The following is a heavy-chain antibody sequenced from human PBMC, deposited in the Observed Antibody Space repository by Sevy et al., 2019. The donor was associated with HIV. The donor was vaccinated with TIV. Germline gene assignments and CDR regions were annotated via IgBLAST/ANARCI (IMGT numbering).Heavy chain of an antibody. V-gene: IGHV3-30*18. J-gene: IGHJ6*02. CDR3: AKDLNPIVVVVAANPYYYGMDV. Sequence: GGSLRLSCAASGFTFSRYWMHWVRHAPGKGLEWVAVISYDGSNKYYADSVKGRFTISRDNSKNTLYLQMNSLRAEDTAVYYCAKDLNPIVVVVAANPYYYGMDVWGQGTTVTVSS. D-gene: IGHD2-15*01. CDR2: ISYDGSNK. CDR1: GFTFSRYW.